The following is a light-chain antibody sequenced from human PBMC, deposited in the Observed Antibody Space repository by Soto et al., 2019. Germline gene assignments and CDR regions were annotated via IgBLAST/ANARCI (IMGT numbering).Light chain of an antibody. Sequence: DIQMTQSPSTLSASVGDRVTITCRASQSISNWLAWYQQKPGKAPKLLIYDAYTLESGVPSRFSGGGSGTEFTLTISSLQPDDFATYYCQQYNSYSGYTFGQGTKLEIK. CDR2: DAY. J-gene: IGKJ2*01. CDR1: QSISNW. V-gene: IGKV1-5*01. CDR3: QQYNSYSGYT.